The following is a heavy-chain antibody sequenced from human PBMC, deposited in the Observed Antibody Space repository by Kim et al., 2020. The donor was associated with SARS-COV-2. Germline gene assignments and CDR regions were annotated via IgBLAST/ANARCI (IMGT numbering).Heavy chain of an antibody. CDR3: ARVASGSTAWYYFDY. CDR2: ISSSSSYT. J-gene: IGHJ4*02. V-gene: IGHV3-11*03. D-gene: IGHD6-19*01. Sequence: GGSLRLSCAASGFTFSDYYMTWIRQAPGKGLEWISYISSSSSYTKYADSVKGRFTISRDNAKNSLYLQMNSLRAEDTAVYYCARVASGSTAWYYFDYWGQ. CDR1: GFTFSDYY.